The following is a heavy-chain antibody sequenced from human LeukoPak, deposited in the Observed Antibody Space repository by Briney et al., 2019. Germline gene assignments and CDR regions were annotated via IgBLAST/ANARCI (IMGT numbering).Heavy chain of an antibody. V-gene: IGHV1-3*01. CDR1: GYTFTNYA. J-gene: IGHJ1*01. CDR2: INAGNGNI. Sequence: GASVKVSCKASGYTFTNYAIHWVRQAPGQRLEWMGWINAGNGNIKYSQKFQGRVTITRDTSASTAYMELSSLRSEDTAVYYCARGPVGRQGYFQHWGQGTLVTVSS. D-gene: IGHD2-15*01. CDR3: ARGPVGRQGYFQH.